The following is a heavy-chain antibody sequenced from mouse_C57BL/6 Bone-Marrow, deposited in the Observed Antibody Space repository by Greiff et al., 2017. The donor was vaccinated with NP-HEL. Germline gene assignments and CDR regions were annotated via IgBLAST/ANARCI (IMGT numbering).Heavy chain of an antibody. CDR1: GFTFSSYT. J-gene: IGHJ2*01. D-gene: IGHD1-1*02. CDR2: ISGGGGNT. CDR3: ARHVWGSPYYFDY. Sequence: DVKLVESGGGLVKPGGSLKLSCAASGFTFSSYTMSWVRQTPEKRLEWVATISGGGGNTYYPDSVKGRFTISRDNAKNTLYLQMSSLRSEDTALYYCARHVWGSPYYFDYWGQGTTLTVSS. V-gene: IGHV5-9*01.